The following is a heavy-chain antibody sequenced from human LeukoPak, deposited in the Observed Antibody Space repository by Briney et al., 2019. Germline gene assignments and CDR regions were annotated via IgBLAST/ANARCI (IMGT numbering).Heavy chain of an antibody. CDR1: GFTFSSYT. CDR2: ISISSDI. CDR3: VCTSCRHKYKWFEP. D-gene: IGHD2-2*01. J-gene: IGHJ5*02. V-gene: IGHV3-21*01. Sequence: GGSLRPSCAASGFTFSSYTMNWVRQAPGKGLEWVSGISISSDIYYAASAKGRFTISRDNAKNSLYLQMNRLRVEDTAVYYCVCTSCRHKYKWFEPWGQGTLVTVSS.